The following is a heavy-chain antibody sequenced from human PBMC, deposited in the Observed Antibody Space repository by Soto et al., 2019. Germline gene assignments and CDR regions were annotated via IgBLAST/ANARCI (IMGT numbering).Heavy chain of an antibody. D-gene: IGHD2-2*01. J-gene: IGHJ5*02. CDR2: IYYSGST. CDR3: ARSGVVVPAATNWFDP. Sequence: EPLSHTCAVAGVSISSYYWSWIRQPPGKGLEWIGYIYYSGSTNYNPSLKSRVTISVDTSKNQFSLKLSSVTAADTAVYYCARSGVVVPAATNWFDPWGQGTLVTVS. CDR1: GVSISSYY. V-gene: IGHV4-59*01.